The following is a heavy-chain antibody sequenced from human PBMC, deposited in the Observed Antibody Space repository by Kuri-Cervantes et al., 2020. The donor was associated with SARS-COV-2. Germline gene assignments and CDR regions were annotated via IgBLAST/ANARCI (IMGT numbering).Heavy chain of an antibody. J-gene: IGHJ3*02. V-gene: IGHV3-33*01. CDR2: IWYDGSNK. CDR1: GFTFSSYG. D-gene: IGHD5-24*01. Sequence: LSLTCAASGFTFSSYGMHWVRQAPGKGLEWVAVIWYDGSNKYYADSVKGRFTISRDNSKNTLYLQMNSLRAEDTAVYYCAILEMATIRDAFDIWGQGTMVTVSS. CDR3: AILEMATIRDAFDI.